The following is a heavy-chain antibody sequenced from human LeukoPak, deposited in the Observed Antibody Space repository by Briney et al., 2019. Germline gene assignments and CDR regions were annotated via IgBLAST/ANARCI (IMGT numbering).Heavy chain of an antibody. CDR1: GLTFSSYA. V-gene: IGHV3-30*04. CDR3: ASGAYYYGSGSYRRTKEYYFDY. CDR2: ISYDGSNK. D-gene: IGHD3-10*01. Sequence: QTGGSLRLSCAASGLTFSSYAMHWVRQAPGKGLERVAVISYDGSNKYYADSVKGRFTISRGNSKNTLYLQMNSLRAEDTAVYYCASGAYYYGSGSYRRTKEYYFDYWGQGTLVTVSS. J-gene: IGHJ4*02.